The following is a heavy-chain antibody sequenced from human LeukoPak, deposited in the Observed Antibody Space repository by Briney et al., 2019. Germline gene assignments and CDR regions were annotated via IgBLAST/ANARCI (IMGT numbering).Heavy chain of an antibody. CDR1: GVTFSNYW. D-gene: IGHD1-20*01. CDR2: INSDGSST. V-gene: IGHV3-74*01. CDR3: ATRYNWNSQKIGGWHFDL. Sequence: GGSLRLSCAASGVTFSNYWTHWVRHAPGKGLVWVSRINSDGSSTNNADSVKGGVTISRDTTNNSLYLQMNSLRAEDTAVYYCATRYNWNSQKIGGWHFDLWGRGTLVTVAS. J-gene: IGHJ2*01.